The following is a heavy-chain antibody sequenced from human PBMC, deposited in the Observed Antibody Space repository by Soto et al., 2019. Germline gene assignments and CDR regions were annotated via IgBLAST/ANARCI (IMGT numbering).Heavy chain of an antibody. J-gene: IGHJ6*02. Sequence: PSETLSLTCAVSGGSISSGGYSWSWIRQPPGKGLEWIGYIYHSGSTYYNPSLKSRVTISVDRSKNQFSLKLSSVTAADTAVYYCASFTAMALYYYYGMDVWGQGTTVTVSS. V-gene: IGHV4-30-2*01. CDR1: GGSISSGGYS. CDR2: IYHSGST. D-gene: IGHD5-18*01. CDR3: ASFTAMALYYYYGMDV.